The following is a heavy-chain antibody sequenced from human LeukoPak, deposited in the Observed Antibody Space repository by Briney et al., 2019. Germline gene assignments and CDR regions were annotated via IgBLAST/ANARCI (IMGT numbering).Heavy chain of an antibody. J-gene: IGHJ6*02. CDR3: AKANAAVGTGEWWFGMDI. Sequence: PGGSLRLSCAASGFTFSSYGMSWVRQAPGKGLEWVSGISGSGGNTYYADSVKGRFTISRDNSKNTVYGQMNSLRAEDTGVYYCAKANAAVGTGEWWFGMDIWGQGTTVTVSS. D-gene: IGHD6-13*01. CDR2: ISGSGGNT. CDR1: GFTFSSYG. V-gene: IGHV3-23*01.